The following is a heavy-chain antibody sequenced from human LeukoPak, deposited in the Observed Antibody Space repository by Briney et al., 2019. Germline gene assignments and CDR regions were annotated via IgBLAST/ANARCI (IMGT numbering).Heavy chain of an antibody. J-gene: IGHJ1*01. D-gene: IGHD2-2*01. Sequence: ASVKVSCKASGGTFSSYAISWVRQAPGQGLEWMGGTIPIFGTANYAQKFQGRVTITTDESTSTAYMELSSLRSEDTAVYYCARVMEYQLLYFQHWGQGTLVTVSS. CDR1: GGTFSSYA. CDR2: TIPIFGTA. CDR3: ARVMEYQLLYFQH. V-gene: IGHV1-69*05.